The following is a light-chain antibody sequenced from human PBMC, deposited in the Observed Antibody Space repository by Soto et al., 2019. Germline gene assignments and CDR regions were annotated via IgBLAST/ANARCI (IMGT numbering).Light chain of an antibody. CDR3: QQYDTYWT. V-gene: IGKV1-5*03. J-gene: IGKJ1*01. CDR1: QSISSW. CDR2: KAS. Sequence: DIQMTQSPSTLSAFVGDRVTITCRASQSISSWLAWYQQKPGKAPKLLIYKASSLESGVPSRFSGSGSGTEFTLTIRSLQPDDFATYYCQQYDTYWTFGQGTKVEIK.